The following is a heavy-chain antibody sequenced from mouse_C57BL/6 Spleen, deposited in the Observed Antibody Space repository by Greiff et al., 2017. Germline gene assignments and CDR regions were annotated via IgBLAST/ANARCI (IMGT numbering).Heavy chain of an antibody. CDR1: GFSLTSYG. J-gene: IGHJ1*03. V-gene: IGHV2-2*01. D-gene: IGHD1-1*01. Sequence: VNLVESGPGLVQPSQSLSITCTVSGFSLTSYGVHWVRQSPGKGLEWLGVIWSGGSTDYNAAFISRLSISKDNSKSQVFLKMNSLQADDTAIYYCARNYGSSRGYFDVWGTETTVTVSS. CDR2: IWSGGST. CDR3: ARNYGSSRGYFDV.